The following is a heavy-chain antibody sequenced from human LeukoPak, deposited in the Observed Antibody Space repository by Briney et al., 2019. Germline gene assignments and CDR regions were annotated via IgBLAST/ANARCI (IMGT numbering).Heavy chain of an antibody. CDR1: GFTFSSYG. Sequence: GGSLRLSCAASGFTFSSYGMHWVRQAPGKGLGWVAFIRYDGSNKYYADSVKGRFTISRDNSKNTLYLQMNSLRAEDTAVYYCAKGTPPYQIWFGEFEKEDDYWGQGTLVTVSS. J-gene: IGHJ4*02. CDR2: IRYDGSNK. D-gene: IGHD3-10*01. CDR3: AKGTPPYQIWFGEFEKEDDY. V-gene: IGHV3-30*02.